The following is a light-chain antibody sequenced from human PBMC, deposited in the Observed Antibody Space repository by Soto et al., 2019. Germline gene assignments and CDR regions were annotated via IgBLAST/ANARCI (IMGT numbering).Light chain of an antibody. J-gene: IGKJ1*01. V-gene: IGKV3-20*01. CDR3: QQYFKSPWT. CDR1: QTVSSNY. CDR2: GAS. Sequence: EIVLTQSPGTLSLSPGERATLSCGASQTVSSNYLAWYQQEPGQAPRLLIYGASSRATGIPDRFSGSGSGTDFVLTISRLEPEDFAVYYCQQYFKSPWTFXQGTKVDIK.